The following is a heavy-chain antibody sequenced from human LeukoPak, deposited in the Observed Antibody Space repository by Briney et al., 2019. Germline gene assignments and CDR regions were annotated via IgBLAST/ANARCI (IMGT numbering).Heavy chain of an antibody. D-gene: IGHD6-13*01. J-gene: IGHJ4*02. V-gene: IGHV3-15*01. CDR2: IKSKTDGGTT. CDR3: SPAQGDSRSWYMRYFDY. Sequence: GGSLRLSCAASGVTFSNSSMSWVCRAPRQGLGWVGRIKSKTDGGTTDYAATVKGRFTISRDDSKNTLYLQMNSLKTEDTAVYYCSPAQGDSRSWYMRYFDYWGQGTLVTV. CDR1: GVTFSNSS.